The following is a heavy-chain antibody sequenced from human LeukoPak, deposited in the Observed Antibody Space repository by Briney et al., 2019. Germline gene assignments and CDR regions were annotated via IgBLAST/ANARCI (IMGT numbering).Heavy chain of an antibody. CDR2: IYTTGST. J-gene: IGHJ5*02. Sequence: SQTLSLTCTVSGGSISSGSYYWNWIRQPAGKGLEWIGRIYTTGSTNYNPSLKSRVTISVGTSKNQFSLKLSSVTAADTAVYYCARCGSYFGSNWFDPWGQGTLVTVSS. CDR3: ARCGSYFGSNWFDP. CDR1: GGSISSGSYY. V-gene: IGHV4-61*02. D-gene: IGHD1-26*01.